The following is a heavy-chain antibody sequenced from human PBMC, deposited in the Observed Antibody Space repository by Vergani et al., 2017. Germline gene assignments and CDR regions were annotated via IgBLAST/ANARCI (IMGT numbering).Heavy chain of an antibody. D-gene: IGHD3-16*01. CDR1: GFTLSNYD. Sequence: QVQLVESRGGVVQRGGSLRLSCATSGFTLSNYDMQWIRQGPGKGLEFVAFIQFVGSNQYYADSVKGRFTLSRDFSKNTLYLQMNSLRTDDTATYYCAKHFRGWGIDYWGQGTQVIVSS. V-gene: IGHV3-30*02. J-gene: IGHJ4*02. CDR2: IQFVGSNQ. CDR3: AKHFRGWGIDY.